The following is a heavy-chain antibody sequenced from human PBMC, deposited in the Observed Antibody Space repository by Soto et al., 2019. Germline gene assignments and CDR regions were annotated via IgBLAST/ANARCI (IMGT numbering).Heavy chain of an antibody. CDR2: ISAYNGNT. CDR1: GYTFTSYG. Sequence: QVQLVQSGAEVKKPGASVKVSCKASGYTFTSYGISWVRQAPGQGLEGMGWISAYNGNTNYAQKLQSRVTLTTDTSTSTAYMELRSLRSDDTAVYSWAGVSAVAALDPWGQGTLVTVSS. CDR3: AGVSAVAALDP. J-gene: IGHJ5*02. V-gene: IGHV1-18*01. D-gene: IGHD6-19*01.